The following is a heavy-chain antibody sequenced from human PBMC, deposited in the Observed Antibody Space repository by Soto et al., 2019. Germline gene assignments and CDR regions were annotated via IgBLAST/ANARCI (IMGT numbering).Heavy chain of an antibody. CDR2: IYYSGST. CDR1: GGSISSYY. J-gene: IGHJ4*02. V-gene: IGHV4-59*01. D-gene: IGHD5-12*01. CDR3: ARQVFLIVAPYFDY. Sequence: SETLSLTCTVSGGSISSYYWSWIRQPPGKGLEWIGYIYYSGSTNYNPSLKSRVTISVGTSKNQFSLKLSSVTAADTAVYYCARQVFLIVAPYFDYWGQGTLVTVSS.